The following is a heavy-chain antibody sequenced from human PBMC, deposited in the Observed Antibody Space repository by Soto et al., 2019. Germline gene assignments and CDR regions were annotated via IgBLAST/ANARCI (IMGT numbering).Heavy chain of an antibody. J-gene: IGHJ4*02. D-gene: IGHD3-10*01. V-gene: IGHV1-69*02. CDR2: FNPILSFS. Sequence: QVQLVQSGAEVKKPGSSVKVSCKASGDTFNFYTINWVRQAPGLGLEWMGRFNPILSFSNSALKFQGRVTLTADKSTSTAYMVLSGLRSEDTAIYYCATSVGSGSRAFDYWGQGALVTVSS. CDR3: ATSVGSGSRAFDY. CDR1: GDTFNFYT.